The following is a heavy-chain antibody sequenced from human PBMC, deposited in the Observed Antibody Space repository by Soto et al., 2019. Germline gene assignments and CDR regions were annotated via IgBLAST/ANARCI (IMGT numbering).Heavy chain of an antibody. D-gene: IGHD6-19*01. CDR3: ARDRAEYSSGWRTYYYYYVMDV. Sequence: PSETLSLTCTVSGGSISSGGYYWSWIRQHPGKGLEWIGYIHYSGTTYYNPSLKSRLTMSVDSSKNQFSLKVYSVTAADTAIYYCARDRAEYSSGWRTYYYYYVMDVWGQGTTVTVSS. CDR2: IHYSGTT. CDR1: GGSISSGGYY. J-gene: IGHJ6*02. V-gene: IGHV4-31*03.